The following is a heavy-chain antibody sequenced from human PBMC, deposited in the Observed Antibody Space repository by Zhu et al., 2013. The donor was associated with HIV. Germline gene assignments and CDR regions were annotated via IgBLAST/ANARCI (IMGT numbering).Heavy chain of an antibody. CDR1: GGTFSSYA. J-gene: IGHJ4*02. D-gene: IGHD3-10*01. CDR2: SIPIFGTT. CDR3: ALGITMVRGVITPFDY. V-gene: IGHV1-69*01. Sequence: QVQLVQSGAEVKKPGSSVKVSCKASGGTFSSYAITWVRQAPGRGLEWMGGSIPIFGTTKYEQKFQGRVTITADESTSTAYMELSSLRSEDTAVYYCALGITMVRGVITPFDYWGQGTLVTVSS.